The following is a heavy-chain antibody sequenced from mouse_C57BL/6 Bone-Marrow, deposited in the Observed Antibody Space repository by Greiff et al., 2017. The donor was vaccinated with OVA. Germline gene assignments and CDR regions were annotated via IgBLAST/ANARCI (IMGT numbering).Heavy chain of an antibody. CDR3: VREGDYYGSSSYYFDY. D-gene: IGHD1-1*01. Sequence: EVMLVESGGGLVQPKGSLKLSCAASGFTFNTYAMHWVRQAPGKGLEWVARVRSKSSNYATYYADSVKDRFTISRDDSQSMLYLQMNNLKTEDTAMYYCVREGDYYGSSSYYFDYWGQGTTLTVSS. J-gene: IGHJ2*01. V-gene: IGHV10-3*01. CDR1: GFTFNTYA. CDR2: VRSKSSNYAT.